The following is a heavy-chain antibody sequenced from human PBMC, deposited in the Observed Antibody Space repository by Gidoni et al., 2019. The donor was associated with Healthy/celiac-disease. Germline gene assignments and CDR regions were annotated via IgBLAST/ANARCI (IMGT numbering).Heavy chain of an antibody. CDR3: ASQDRLYDSSGYYWGGVY. CDR1: GSTFSSYS. Sequence: EVQLLESGGGLVQPGGSLRLSCAASGSTFSSYSMSWVRQAPGKGLEWVSAIGGSGGSTYYADSVKGRFTISRDNSKNTLYLQMNSLRAEDTAVYYCASQDRLYDSSGYYWGGVYWGQGTLVTVSS. CDR2: IGGSGGST. J-gene: IGHJ4*02. D-gene: IGHD3-22*01. V-gene: IGHV3-23*01.